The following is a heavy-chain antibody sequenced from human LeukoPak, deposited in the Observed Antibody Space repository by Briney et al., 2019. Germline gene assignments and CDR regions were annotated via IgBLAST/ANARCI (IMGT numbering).Heavy chain of an antibody. J-gene: IGHJ6*03. V-gene: IGHV3-11*04. D-gene: IGHD2-15*01. CDR1: GFTFSGYY. CDR2: ISSSGSTI. CDR3: ARERVPGYCSGGSCYYYYMDV. Sequence: PGGSLRLSCAASGFTFSGYYMSWIRQAPGKGLEWVSYISSSGSTIYYADSVKGRFTISRDNAKNSLYLQMNSLRAEDTAVYYCARERVPGYCSGGSCYYYYMDVWGKGTTVTVSS.